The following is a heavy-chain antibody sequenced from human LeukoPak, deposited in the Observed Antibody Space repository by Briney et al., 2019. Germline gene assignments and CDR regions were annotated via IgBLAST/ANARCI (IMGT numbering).Heavy chain of an antibody. J-gene: IGHJ4*02. D-gene: IGHD3-9*01. CDR3: ARDGNDILTGIVY. Sequence: GGSLRLSCAASGFTFSSYWMSWVRQAPGKGLEWVANIKQDGSEKYYVDSVKGRFTISRHNAKNSLYLQMNSLRAEDTAVYYCARDGNDILTGIVYWGQGTLVTVSS. CDR2: IKQDGSEK. V-gene: IGHV3-7*01. CDR1: GFTFSSYW.